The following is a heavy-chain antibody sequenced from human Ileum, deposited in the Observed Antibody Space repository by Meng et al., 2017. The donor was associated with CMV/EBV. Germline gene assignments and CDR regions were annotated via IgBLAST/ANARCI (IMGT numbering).Heavy chain of an antibody. D-gene: IGHD5-24*01. CDR3: AKDVPYDGWRGFDS. Sequence: CAASGFAFSIYAMTWVRQAPGKGLEWVSAISGRGDMYYADSVKGRFAISKDSSKNTLYLQMSRLRAEDTALYYCAKDVPYDGWRGFDSWGRGTLVTVSS. V-gene: IGHV3-23*01. J-gene: IGHJ4*02. CDR2: ISGRGDM. CDR1: GFAFSIYA.